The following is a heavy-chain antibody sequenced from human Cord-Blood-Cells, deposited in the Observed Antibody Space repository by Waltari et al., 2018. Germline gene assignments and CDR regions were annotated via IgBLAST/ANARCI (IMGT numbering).Heavy chain of an antibody. CDR1: GGSISSYY. D-gene: IGHD3-22*01. CDR3: ARGRYYYDSSVLFDY. CDR2: IYYSGST. V-gene: IGHV4-59*01. J-gene: IGHJ4*02. Sequence: QVQLQESGPGLVKTSETLSLTCTVSGGSISSYYWSWIRQPPGKGLEWIGYIYYSGSTNYNPSLKSRVTISVDTSKNQFSLKLSSVTAADTAVYYCARGRYYYDSSVLFDYWGQGTLVTVSS.